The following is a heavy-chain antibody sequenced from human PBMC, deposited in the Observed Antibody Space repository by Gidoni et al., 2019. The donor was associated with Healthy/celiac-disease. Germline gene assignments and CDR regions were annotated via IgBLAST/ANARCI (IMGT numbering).Heavy chain of an antibody. J-gene: IGHJ4*02. CDR3: AKHIVATVGLDY. CDR2: ISYDGSTK. CDR1: GFTFSSSG. Sequence: SLRLPCAAAGFTFSSSGMHWVRQAPGKGLEWVAVISYDGSTKYYEDSGKGRLTIPRDKSKNTLYLQMNSLRAEDTAGYYCAKHIVATVGLDYWGQGTLVTVSS. V-gene: IGHV3-30*18. D-gene: IGHD5-12*01.